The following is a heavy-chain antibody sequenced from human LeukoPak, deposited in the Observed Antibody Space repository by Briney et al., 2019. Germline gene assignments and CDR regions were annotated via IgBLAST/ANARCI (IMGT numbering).Heavy chain of an antibody. CDR1: GFTFSSYA. V-gene: IGHV3-30-3*01. D-gene: IGHD4-23*01. CDR3: ARTPTVVRPIDY. CDR2: ISYDGSNK. Sequence: GGSLRLSCAASGFTFSSYAMHWVRRAPGKGLEWVAVISYDGSNKYYADSVKGRFTISRDNSKNTLYLQMNSLRAEDTAVYYCARTPTVVRPIDYWGQGTLVTVSS. J-gene: IGHJ4*02.